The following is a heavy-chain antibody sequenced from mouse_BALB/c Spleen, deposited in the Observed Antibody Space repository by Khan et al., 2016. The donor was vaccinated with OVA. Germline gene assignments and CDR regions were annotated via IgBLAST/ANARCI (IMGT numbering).Heavy chain of an antibody. CDR1: GYTFSSYW. Sequence: QVRLQQSGAELMKPGASVKISCRATGYTFSSYWIEWVKQRPGHGLEWIGEILPGRGDNNFNEKFKGKATITADTSSNIAYMQLSSLTSEDSAVXYCAREAWTTYGMDYWGQGTSVTVSS. V-gene: IGHV1-9*01. CDR3: AREAWTTYGMDY. CDR2: ILPGRGDN. D-gene: IGHD2-12*01. J-gene: IGHJ4*01.